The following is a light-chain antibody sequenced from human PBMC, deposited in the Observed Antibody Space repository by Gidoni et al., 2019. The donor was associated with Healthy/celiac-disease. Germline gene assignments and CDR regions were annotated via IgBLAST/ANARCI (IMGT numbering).Light chain of an antibody. CDR1: QSVSSY. J-gene: IGKJ4*01. CDR3: QQRSNWPPLT. Sequence: EIVFTQSPATLSLSPGERATLSCRASQSVSSYLAWYQQKPGQAPRLLIYDASNRATGISARFSGSGSGTDFTLTISSIEPEDFAVYYCQQRSNWPPLTFXGXTKVEIK. CDR2: DAS. V-gene: IGKV3-11*01.